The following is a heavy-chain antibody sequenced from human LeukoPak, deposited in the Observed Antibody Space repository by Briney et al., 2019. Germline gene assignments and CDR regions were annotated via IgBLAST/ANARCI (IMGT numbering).Heavy chain of an antibody. D-gene: IGHD2/OR15-2a*01. CDR1: GLTSTVSS. CDR2: INPNSGGT. CDR3: ARATSRYPDACYI. J-gene: IGHJ3*02. V-gene: IGHV1-2*02. Sequence: ASVKCCSTATGLTSTVSSMQWARQAPGQGLEWMGWINPNSGGTNYAQNFQGRVTMTRDTSISTAYMELSRLRSDDTALYYCARATSRYPDACYIWGQGTMVTVSS.